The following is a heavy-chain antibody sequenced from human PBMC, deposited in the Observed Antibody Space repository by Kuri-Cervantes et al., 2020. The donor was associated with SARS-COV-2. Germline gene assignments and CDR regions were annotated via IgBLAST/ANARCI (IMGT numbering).Heavy chain of an antibody. CDR1: GDTVNTYG. D-gene: IGHD3-10*01. J-gene: IGHJ4*02. V-gene: IGHV1-69*13. CDR2: VIHIFGSP. CDR3: APGPRRYCRDGSCCPGVY. Sequence: SVKVSCKASGDTVNTYGFTWVRQAPGQGLEWMGGVIHIFGSPSYPQKFQGRAVITADESTNTTYMELRRLTSDDTAIYYCAPGPRRYCRDGSCCPGVYWGQGTLVTVSS.